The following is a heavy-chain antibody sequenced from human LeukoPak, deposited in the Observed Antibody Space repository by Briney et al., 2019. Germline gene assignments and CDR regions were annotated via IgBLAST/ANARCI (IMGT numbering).Heavy chain of an antibody. Sequence: PGGSLRLSCAASGFTFSPCGMHWVRQAPGKGLEWVAFIRYDGNNKYYSDSVKGRVTISRDNSKNTLSLQMNSLRAEDTAMYFCAKDLTNWNDGTYFDYWGQGTLVTVSS. CDR2: IRYDGNNK. CDR1: GFTFSPCG. CDR3: AKDLTNWNDGTYFDY. J-gene: IGHJ4*02. D-gene: IGHD1-1*01. V-gene: IGHV3-30*02.